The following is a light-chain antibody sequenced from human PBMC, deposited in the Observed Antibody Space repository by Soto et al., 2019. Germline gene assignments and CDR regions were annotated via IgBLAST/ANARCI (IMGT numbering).Light chain of an antibody. CDR1: QSVSSSY. CDR2: GAS. CDR3: QQYGNSLS. Sequence: EIVLTQSPGTLSLSPGEGATLSCRASQSVSSSYLAWYQQKPGRAPRLLIYGASSRATGIPDRFSGSGSGTEFTLTISSLEPEGFAVYVCQQYGNSLSFGGGTKVEIK. V-gene: IGKV3-20*01. J-gene: IGKJ4*01.